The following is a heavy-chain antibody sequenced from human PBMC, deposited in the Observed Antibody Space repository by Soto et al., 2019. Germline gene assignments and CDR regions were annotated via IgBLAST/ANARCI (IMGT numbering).Heavy chain of an antibody. CDR2: ISGSGGST. CDR1: GFTFSSYA. J-gene: IGHJ6*03. D-gene: IGHD5-12*01. CDR3: AKSPYSGYDPNYYYYYMDV. Sequence: LSLTCAASGFTFSSYAMSWVRQAPGKGLEWVSAISGSGGSTYYADSVKGRFTISRDNSKNTLYLQMNSLRAEDTAVYYCAKSPYSGYDPNYYYYYMDVWGKGTTVTVSS. V-gene: IGHV3-23*01.